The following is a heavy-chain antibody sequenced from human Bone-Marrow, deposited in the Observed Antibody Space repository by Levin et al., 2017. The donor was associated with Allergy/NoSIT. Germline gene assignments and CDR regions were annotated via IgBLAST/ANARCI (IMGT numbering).Heavy chain of an antibody. CDR1: EYTFTGDY. V-gene: IGHV1-2*02. Sequence: ASVKVSCKASEYTFTGDYIHWVRQAPGQGLEWMGWINPNSGDTHYAQKFQGRVTMTRDTSISTVYMELSSLRSDDTAVYYCASKRGGDSGFDYWGQGTLVTVSS. D-gene: IGHD2-21*02. J-gene: IGHJ4*02. CDR2: INPNSGDT. CDR3: ASKRGGDSGFDY.